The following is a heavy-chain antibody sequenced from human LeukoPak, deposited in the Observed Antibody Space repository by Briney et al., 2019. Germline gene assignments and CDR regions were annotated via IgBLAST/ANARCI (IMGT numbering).Heavy chain of an antibody. CDR2: IYYSGST. J-gene: IGHJ3*02. CDR1: GGSISSYY. V-gene: IGHV4-59*01. Sequence: SETLSLTCTVSGGSISSYYWSWIRQPPGKGLEWIGYIYYSGSTNYNPSLKSRVTISVDTSKNQFSLKLSSVTAADTAVYYCAREYYYDSSGYLTNAFDIWGQGTMVTVSS. D-gene: IGHD3-22*01. CDR3: AREYYYDSSGYLTNAFDI.